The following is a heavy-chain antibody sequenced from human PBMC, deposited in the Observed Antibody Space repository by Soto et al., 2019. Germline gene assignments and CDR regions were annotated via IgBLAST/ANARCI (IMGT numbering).Heavy chain of an antibody. CDR1: GASIRSNNR. Sequence: PSETLSPTCAVSGASIRSNNRWSWVRQPPGKGLEWIGETFHSGSTNYNPSLKTRLTISVDKSKNQFSLNLSSVSAADTAVYYCARVYSGSYSDSWGRGTLVTVSS. V-gene: IGHV4-4*02. J-gene: IGHJ4*02. CDR3: ARVYSGSYSDS. D-gene: IGHD1-26*01. CDR2: TFHSGST.